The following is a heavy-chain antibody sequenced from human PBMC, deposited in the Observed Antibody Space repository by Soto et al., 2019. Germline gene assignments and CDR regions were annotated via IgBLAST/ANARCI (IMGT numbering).Heavy chain of an antibody. J-gene: IGHJ6*02. CDR1: GYTFTSYG. CDR3: ASGYSSSDYYYYGMDV. V-gene: IGHV1-18*01. D-gene: IGHD6-6*01. CDR2: ISAYNGNT. Sequence: ASVKVSCKASGYTFTSYGISWVRQAPGQGLEWMGWISAYNGNTNYAQKLQGRVTMTTDASTSTAYMELRSLRSDDTAVYYCASGYSSSDYYYYGMDVWGQGTLVTVSS.